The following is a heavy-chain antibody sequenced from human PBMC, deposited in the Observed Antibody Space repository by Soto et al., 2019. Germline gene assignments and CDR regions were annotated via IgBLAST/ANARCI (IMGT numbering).Heavy chain of an antibody. D-gene: IGHD2-2*01. Sequence: XGSLRLSCTASGFTFGTYAMSWVRQAPGKGLEWVSGITGSGGSTYYADSVKGRFTISRDNSKNTLYLQMNSLRAEDTAVYYCAKQFIVVVPAFFDYWGQGTLVTVSS. J-gene: IGHJ4*02. V-gene: IGHV3-23*01. CDR2: ITGSGGST. CDR1: GFTFGTYA. CDR3: AKQFIVVVPAFFDY.